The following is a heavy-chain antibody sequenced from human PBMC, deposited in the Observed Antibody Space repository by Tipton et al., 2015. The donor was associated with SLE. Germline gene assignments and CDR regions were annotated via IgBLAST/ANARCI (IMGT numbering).Heavy chain of an antibody. CDR2: ISGGGGST. D-gene: IGHD1/OR15-1a*01. V-gene: IGHV3-23*04. CDR1: GFTFSSYA. Sequence: QLVQSGGGLIQSGGSLRLSCATSGFTFSSYALSWVRRAPGKGLEWVSAISGGGGSTYYADFVKGRFSISIDKSKKTLFLQMNSLRVDDTSTYYCAKFEKTTDFYLDSWGQGTLVSVSS. J-gene: IGHJ4*02. CDR3: AKFEKTTDFYLDS.